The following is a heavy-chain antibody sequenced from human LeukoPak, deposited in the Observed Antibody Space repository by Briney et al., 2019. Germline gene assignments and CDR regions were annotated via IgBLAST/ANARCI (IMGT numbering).Heavy chain of an antibody. D-gene: IGHD2-2*01. J-gene: IGHJ4*02. Sequence: PGRSLGLSCAASGFTFSSYGMHWVRQAPGKGLEWVAVIWYDGSNKEYGDSVKGRFTISRDNSKNALYLQMNSLRAEDTAVYYCARKYSTSWYVDYWGQGTLVTVSS. CDR2: IWYDGSNK. CDR1: GFTFSSYG. CDR3: ARKYSTSWYVDY. V-gene: IGHV3-33*01.